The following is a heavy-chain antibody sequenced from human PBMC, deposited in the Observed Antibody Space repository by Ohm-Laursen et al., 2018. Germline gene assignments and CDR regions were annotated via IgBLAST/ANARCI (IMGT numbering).Heavy chain of an antibody. CDR2: IYYSGST. Sequence: TLSLTCTVSGGSISSISYSWTWIRQPPGKGLEWIGYIYYSGSTYYNPSLKSRVTISVDTSKNQFSLKLSSVTAADTAVYYCARRRNFDSSPFDYWGQGALVTVSS. V-gene: IGHV4-31*03. CDR1: GGSISSISYS. D-gene: IGHD3-22*01. CDR3: ARRRNFDSSPFDY. J-gene: IGHJ4*02.